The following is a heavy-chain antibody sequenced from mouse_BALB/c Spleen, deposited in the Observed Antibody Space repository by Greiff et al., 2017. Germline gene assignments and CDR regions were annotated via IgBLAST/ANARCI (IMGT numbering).Heavy chain of an antibody. CDR3: VREAITPY. J-gene: IGHJ3*01. D-gene: IGHD1-1*01. V-gene: IGHV2-9-2*01. Sequence: VKLVESGPGLVAPSQSLSITCTVSGFSLTSYDISWIRQPPGKGLEWLGVIWTGGGTNYNSAFMSRLSISKDNSKSQVFLKMNSLQTDDTAIYYCVREAITPYWGQGTLVTVSA. CDR2: IWTGGGT. CDR1: GFSLTSYD.